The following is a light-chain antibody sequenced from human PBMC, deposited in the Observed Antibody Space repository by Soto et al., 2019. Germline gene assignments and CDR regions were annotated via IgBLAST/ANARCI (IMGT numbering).Light chain of an antibody. V-gene: IGLV2-14*01. CDR2: DVT. J-gene: IGLJ1*01. Sequence: QSALTQPDSVSGSPGQSITISCTGTSSDVGAYNYVSWYQQHPGKVPKLIVYDVTNRPSGVSDRFSGSRSGNTASLTISGLQAEDEADYYCSSNTNTPSYVFGPGTKLTVL. CDR3: SSNTNTPSYV. CDR1: SSDVGAYNY.